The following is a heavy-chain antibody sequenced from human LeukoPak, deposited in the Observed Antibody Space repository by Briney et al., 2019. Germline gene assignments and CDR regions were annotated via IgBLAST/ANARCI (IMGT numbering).Heavy chain of an antibody. CDR1: GFPFSSYP. J-gene: IGHJ4*02. Sequence: GGSLRLSCAASGFPFSSYPMHWVRQAPGNGLEWVAVISNDGSHKYYADSVKGRFIISRDNSKNTLSLQMNTLRPDDTAVFYCARDPNRLADYGGDYFDHWGQGTLVTVSS. V-gene: IGHV3-30*04. D-gene: IGHD4-23*01. CDR3: ARDPNRLADYGGDYFDH. CDR2: ISNDGSHK.